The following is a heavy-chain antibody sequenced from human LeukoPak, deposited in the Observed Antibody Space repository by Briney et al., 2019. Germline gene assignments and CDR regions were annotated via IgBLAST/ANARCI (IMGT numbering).Heavy chain of an antibody. CDR1: GFTFSSYG. Sequence: PGGSLRLSCAASGFTFSSYGMHWVRQAPGKRQEWAAFIRHDGSNKDDAGSVKGRFSISRDNSKNTLYLQMNSLRAEDTAVYYCAKISDFWSDTYWGQGTLVTVSS. J-gene: IGHJ4*02. CDR3: AKISDFWSDTY. CDR2: IRHDGSNK. D-gene: IGHD3-3*01. V-gene: IGHV3-30*02.